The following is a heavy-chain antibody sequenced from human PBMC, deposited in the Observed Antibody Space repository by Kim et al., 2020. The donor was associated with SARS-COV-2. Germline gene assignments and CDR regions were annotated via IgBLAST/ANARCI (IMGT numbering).Heavy chain of an antibody. CDR3: ARTYSSSGWYFDY. V-gene: IGHV4-39*01. CDR2: IYYSGST. J-gene: IGHJ4*02. CDR1: GGSISSSSYY. Sequence: SETLSLTCTVSGGSISSSSYYWGWIRQPPGKGLEWIGSIYYSGSTYYNPSLKSRVTISVDTSKNQFSLKLSSVTAADTAVYYCARTYSSSGWYFDYWGQGTLVTVSS. D-gene: IGHD6-19*01.